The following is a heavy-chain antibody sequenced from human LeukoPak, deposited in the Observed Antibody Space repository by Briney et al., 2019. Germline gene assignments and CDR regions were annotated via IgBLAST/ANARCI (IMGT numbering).Heavy chain of an antibody. D-gene: IGHD2-15*01. J-gene: IGHJ4*02. V-gene: IGHV4-34*01. Sequence: SETLSHTCAVYGGSFSGYYWSWIRQPPGKGLEWIGEINHSGSTNYNPSLKSRVTISVDTSKNQFSLKLSSVTAADTAVYYCARARWGCSGGSCYFDYWGQGTLVTVSS. CDR1: GGSFSGYY. CDR2: INHSGST. CDR3: ARARWGCSGGSCYFDY.